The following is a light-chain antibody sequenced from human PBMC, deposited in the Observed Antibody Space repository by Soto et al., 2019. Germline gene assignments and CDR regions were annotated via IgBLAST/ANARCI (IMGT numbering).Light chain of an antibody. V-gene: IGLV1-51*02. Sequence: QSILTQPPSVSAAPGQKVTISCSGSSSNSGKNFVSWYQQVAKTAPKLLIYEDNKRPSGIPDRFSGSKSGTSATLGITGHQTGDEAEYYCGTWDSSLRAVVFGGGTKLTVL. CDR2: EDN. CDR1: SSNSGKNF. CDR3: GTWDSSLRAVV. J-gene: IGLJ2*01.